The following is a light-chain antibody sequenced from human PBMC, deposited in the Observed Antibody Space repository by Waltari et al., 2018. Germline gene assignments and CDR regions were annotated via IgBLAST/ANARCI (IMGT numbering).Light chain of an antibody. CDR2: GAS. Sequence: EIVLAQSPGTLSLSPGERATLSCRASQTINSIYLAWYQQKPGQAPRLLINGASRRATGIPERFSGSGSGTDFTLTISRLEPEDFALYYCQQYGDLPYTFGRGTKLDIK. CDR1: QTINSIY. J-gene: IGKJ2*01. V-gene: IGKV3-20*01. CDR3: QQYGDLPYT.